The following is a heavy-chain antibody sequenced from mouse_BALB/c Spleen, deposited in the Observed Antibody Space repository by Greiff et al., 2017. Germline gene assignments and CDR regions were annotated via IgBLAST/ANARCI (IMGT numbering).Heavy chain of an antibody. CDR2: IWGDGST. Sequence: VKLVESGPGLVAPSQSLSITCTVSGFSLTGYGVNWVRQPPGKGLEWLGMIWGDGSTDYNSALKSRLSISKDNSKSQVFLKMNSLQTDDTARYYCARASYYGSSSNQAWFAYWGQGTLVTVSA. CDR3: ARASYYGSSSNQAWFAY. V-gene: IGHV2-6-7*01. D-gene: IGHD1-1*01. CDR1: GFSLTGYG. J-gene: IGHJ3*01.